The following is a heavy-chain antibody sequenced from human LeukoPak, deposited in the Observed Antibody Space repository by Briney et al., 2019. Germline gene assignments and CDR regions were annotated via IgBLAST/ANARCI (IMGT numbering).Heavy chain of an antibody. D-gene: IGHD1-14*01. J-gene: IGHJ3*02. Sequence: GGSLRLSCAASGFTFDDYGMSWVRQAPGKGLEWVSGINWNGGSTGYADSVKGRFTISRDNAKNSLYLQMNSLRAEDTALYYCARDPLLTPGWNAFDIWGQGTMVTVSS. CDR2: INWNGGST. CDR3: ARDPLLTPGWNAFDI. CDR1: GFTFDDYG. V-gene: IGHV3-20*04.